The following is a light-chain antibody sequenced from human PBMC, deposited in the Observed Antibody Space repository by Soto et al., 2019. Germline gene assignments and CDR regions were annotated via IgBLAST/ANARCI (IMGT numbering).Light chain of an antibody. CDR1: HGSSGW. CDR3: QQYSSYPWT. CDR2: DVS. J-gene: IGKJ1*01. Sequence: ARVNISCRARHGSSGWLAWYQQKPGKAPKLLIYDVSSLESGVPSRFSGSGSGTDFTLAISSLQPDDFATYYCQQYSSYPWTFGQGTKVDIK. V-gene: IGKV1-5*01.